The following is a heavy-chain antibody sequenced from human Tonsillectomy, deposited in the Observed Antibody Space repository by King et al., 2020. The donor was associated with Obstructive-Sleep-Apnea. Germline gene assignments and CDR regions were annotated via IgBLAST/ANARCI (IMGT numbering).Heavy chain of an antibody. D-gene: IGHD6-13*01. CDR3: ARTLSIAAAGTGWYFDL. CDR2: IYYSGST. CDR1: GGSISSYY. J-gene: IGHJ2*01. V-gene: IGHV4-59*01. Sequence: VQLQESGPGLVKPSETLSLTCTVSGGSISSYYWSWIRQPPGKGLEWIGYIYYSGSTNYNPSLKSRVTISVDTSKNQFSLKLDSVTAADTAVYYCARTLSIAAAGTGWYFDLWGRGTLVTVSS.